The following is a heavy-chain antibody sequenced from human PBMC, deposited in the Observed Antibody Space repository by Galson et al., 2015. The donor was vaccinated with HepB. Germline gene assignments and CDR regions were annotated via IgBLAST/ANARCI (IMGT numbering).Heavy chain of an antibody. CDR3: ARGSHRGVIITLDF. Sequence: SLRLSCAASGFTFSSYRMNWVRQAPGQGLEWFSYISSGSSTIYYADSVKGRFTISRDNAKNSLYLQMNSLRDEDTAVYYCARGSHRGVIITLDFWGQGSLVTVSS. V-gene: IGHV3-48*02. J-gene: IGHJ4*02. CDR2: ISSGSSTI. D-gene: IGHD3-10*01. CDR1: GFTFSSYR.